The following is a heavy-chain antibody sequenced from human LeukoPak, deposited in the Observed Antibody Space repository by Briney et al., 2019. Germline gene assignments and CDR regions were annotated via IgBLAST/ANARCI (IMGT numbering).Heavy chain of an antibody. Sequence: GGSLRLSCVASGFSFSDYWMSWVRQAPGKGLEWVANIKEDGSAEYYVDSVKGRFTISRDNAKNSLYLQMSSLRAEDTAVYYCARARSGYYFDYWGPGTLVTVSS. CDR3: ARARSGYYFDY. V-gene: IGHV3-7*01. D-gene: IGHD3-22*01. J-gene: IGHJ4*02. CDR2: IKEDGSAE. CDR1: GFSFSDYW.